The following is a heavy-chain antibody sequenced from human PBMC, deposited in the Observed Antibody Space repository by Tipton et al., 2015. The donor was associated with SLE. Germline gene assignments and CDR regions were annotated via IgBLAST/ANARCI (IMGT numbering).Heavy chain of an antibody. D-gene: IGHD6-13*01. CDR3: AKDSRSSSWYYFDY. CDR1: GFIFSNYA. CDR2: IRYDGSNK. V-gene: IGHV3-30*02. Sequence: SLRLSCAASGFIFSNYAMTWVRQAPGKGLEWVAFIRYDGSNKYYADSVKGRFTISRDNSKNTLYLQMNSLRAEDTAVYYCAKDSRSSSWYYFDYWGQGTLVTVSS. J-gene: IGHJ4*02.